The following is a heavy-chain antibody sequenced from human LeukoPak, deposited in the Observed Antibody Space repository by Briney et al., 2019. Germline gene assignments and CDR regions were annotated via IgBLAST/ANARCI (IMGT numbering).Heavy chain of an antibody. J-gene: IGHJ4*02. D-gene: IGHD3-9*01. V-gene: IGHV1-2*02. Sequence: GASVKVSCKASGYTFTGYYMHWVRQAPGQGLEWMGWINPNSGGTNYAQKFQGRVTMTRDTSINTAYMDLSRLRSDDTAVYYCARRDYDILTGWPYWGQGTLVTVSS. CDR3: ARRDYDILTGWPY. CDR1: GYTFTGYY. CDR2: INPNSGGT.